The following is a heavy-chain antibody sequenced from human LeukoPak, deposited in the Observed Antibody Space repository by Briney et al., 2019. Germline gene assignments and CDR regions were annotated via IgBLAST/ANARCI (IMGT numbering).Heavy chain of an antibody. CDR1: GFTFSTYA. J-gene: IGHJ4*02. Sequence: GGSLRLSCEASGFTFSTYAIHWVRQAPGKGLEWVAVISHDGSNKYYADSVKGRFTIPRDNSKNTVYLQMNSLRAEDTAVYYCARASRGTVRYFDWLFLDYWGQGTLVTVSS. V-gene: IGHV3-30*04. D-gene: IGHD3-9*01. CDR3: ARASRGTVRYFDWLFLDY. CDR2: ISHDGSNK.